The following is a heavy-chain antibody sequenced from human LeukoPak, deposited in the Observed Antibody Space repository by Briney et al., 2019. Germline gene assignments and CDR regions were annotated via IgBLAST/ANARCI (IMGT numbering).Heavy chain of an antibody. D-gene: IGHD2-2*01. J-gene: IGHJ3*01. CDR2: TNKEGTGT. V-gene: IGHV3-74*01. Sequence: GRSLRLSCAASEFTFSDYWMHWVRQAPGKGLMWVSRTNKEGTGTTYADSVRGRFTISRDNAKNTLLLQVNSLRAEDTGVYYCAREMGSSSYVLDVWGQGTMVTVSS. CDR1: EFTFSDYW. CDR3: AREMGSSSYVLDV.